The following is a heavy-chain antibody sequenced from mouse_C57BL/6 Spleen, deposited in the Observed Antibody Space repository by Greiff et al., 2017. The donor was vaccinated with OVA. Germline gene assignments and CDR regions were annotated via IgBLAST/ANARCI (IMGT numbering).Heavy chain of an antibody. J-gene: IGHJ4*01. CDR2: ISDGGSYT. V-gene: IGHV5-4*01. CDR3: ARDGYGNYGAMDY. CDR1: GFTFSSYA. D-gene: IGHD2-1*01. Sequence: EVQVVESGGGLVKPGGSLTLSCAASGFTFSSYAMSWVRQTPEKRLEWVATISDGGSYTSYPANVKGRFTISRDNAKNNLYLQMSHLKSEDTAMYYCARDGYGNYGAMDYWGQGTAVTVSS.